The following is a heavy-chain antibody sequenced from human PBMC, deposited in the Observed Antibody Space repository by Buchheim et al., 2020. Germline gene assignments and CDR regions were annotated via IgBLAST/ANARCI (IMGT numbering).Heavy chain of an antibody. D-gene: IGHD5-18*01. Sequence: EVQLVESGGGLVQPGGSLRLSCAASGFTFSSYWMHWVRQAPGKGLVWVSHVNSDGSSTRYADSAKGRFTISRDNAKNTLYLQMNSLRAEDTAVYYCARDGEYSYVHQVSDYWGQGTL. CDR1: GFTFSSYW. V-gene: IGHV3-74*01. CDR2: VNSDGSST. CDR3: ARDGEYSYVHQVSDY. J-gene: IGHJ4*02.